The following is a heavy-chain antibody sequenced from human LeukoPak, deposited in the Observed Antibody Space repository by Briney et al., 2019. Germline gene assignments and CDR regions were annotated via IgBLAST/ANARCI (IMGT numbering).Heavy chain of an antibody. Sequence: GGSLRLSCAASGFTFSNYWMHWVRQAPGKGLVWVSRINSDGTTTNYADSVMGRFTISRDNAKNTLYLQVNSLRAEDTAVYYCAGERGDITDYWGQGTLVTVSS. D-gene: IGHD3-9*01. CDR1: GFTFSNYW. V-gene: IGHV3-74*01. CDR2: INSDGTTT. CDR3: AGERGDITDY. J-gene: IGHJ4*02.